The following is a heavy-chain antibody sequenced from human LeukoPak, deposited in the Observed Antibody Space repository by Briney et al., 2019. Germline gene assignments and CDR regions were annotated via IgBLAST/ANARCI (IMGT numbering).Heavy chain of an antibody. D-gene: IGHD3-10*01. CDR2: IYYSGST. CDR3: ARYRPYYYGSGSYYSFLD. Sequence: PSETLSLTCTVSGGSISSYYWSWIRQPPGKGLEWIGYIYYSGSTNYNPSLKSRVTISVDTSKNQFSLKLSSVTAADTAVYYCARYRPYYYGSGSYYSFLDWGQGTLVTVSS. J-gene: IGHJ4*02. V-gene: IGHV4-59*01. CDR1: GGSISSYY.